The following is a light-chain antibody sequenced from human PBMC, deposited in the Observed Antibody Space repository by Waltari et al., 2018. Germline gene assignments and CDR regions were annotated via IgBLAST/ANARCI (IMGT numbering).Light chain of an antibody. CDR1: SGSLSTTSY. V-gene: IGLV8-61*01. CDR2: KAN. J-gene: IGLJ3*02. CDR3: ALYMGRGIWV. Sequence: QTVVTQEPSLSVSPGGTVTLTCALSSGSLSTTSYATSYQKTPGQAPRTLVYKANARSSGVPDRFSGSILGNTAALTITGAQADDESDYYCALYMGRGIWVFGGGTRLTVL.